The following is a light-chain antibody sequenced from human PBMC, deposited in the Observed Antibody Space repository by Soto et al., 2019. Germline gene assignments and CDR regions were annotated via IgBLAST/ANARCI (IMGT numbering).Light chain of an antibody. J-gene: IGKJ1*01. Sequence: DIQMTQSPSTLSASVGDSVTISCRASQSINNWLAWYQQKPGKAPKLLIHDASTLQIGVPSRFSGSGSGTEFTLTISSLQPDDSATYFCQQCETYSGTFCQGTKVEIK. CDR2: DAS. CDR3: QQCETYSGT. V-gene: IGKV1-5*01. CDR1: QSINNW.